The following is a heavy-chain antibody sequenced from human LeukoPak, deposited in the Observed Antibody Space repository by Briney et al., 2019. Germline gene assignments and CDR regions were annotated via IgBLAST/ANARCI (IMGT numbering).Heavy chain of an antibody. CDR2: IIPIFGTA. J-gene: IGHJ4*02. D-gene: IGHD2-15*01. CDR1: GGTFSSYA. Sequence: SVKVSCKASGGTFSSYAISWVRQAPGQGLEWMGGIIPIFGTANYAQKFQGRVTITADESTSTAYMELSSLRSEDTAVYYCASRPLKGYPFDYWGQGTLVTVSS. CDR3: ASRPLKGYPFDY. V-gene: IGHV1-69*13.